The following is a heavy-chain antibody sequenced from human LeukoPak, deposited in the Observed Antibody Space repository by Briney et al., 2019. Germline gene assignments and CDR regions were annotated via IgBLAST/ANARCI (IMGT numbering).Heavy chain of an antibody. CDR3: ARAVVVPAAMASGYYYGMDV. V-gene: IGHV3-23*01. CDR1: GFTFSGHA. Sequence: GGSLRLSCAASGFTFSGHAMSWVRQAPGKGLEWVSTISVSGGATYYADSVKGRFTISRDNAKNSLYLQMNSLRAEDTAVYYCARAVVVPAAMASGYYYGMDVWGQGTTVTVSS. J-gene: IGHJ6*02. CDR2: ISVSGGAT. D-gene: IGHD2-2*01.